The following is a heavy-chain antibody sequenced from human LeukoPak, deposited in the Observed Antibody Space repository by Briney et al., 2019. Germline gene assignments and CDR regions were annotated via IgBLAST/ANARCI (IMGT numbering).Heavy chain of an antibody. CDR3: ASALWFGELELDP. V-gene: IGHV4-39*01. CDR2: SGST. J-gene: IGHJ5*02. D-gene: IGHD3-10*01. Sequence: PSETLSLTCTVSGGSISSSSYFWGWIRQPPGKGLEWIGSSGSTYYNPSLKSRVTISVDMSKNQFSMKLSSVTAADTAVYYCASALWFGELELDPWGQGTLVTVSS. CDR1: GGSISSSSYF.